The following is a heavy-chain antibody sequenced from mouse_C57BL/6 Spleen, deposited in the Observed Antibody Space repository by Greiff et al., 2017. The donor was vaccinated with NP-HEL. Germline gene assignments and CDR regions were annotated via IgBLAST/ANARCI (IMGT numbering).Heavy chain of an antibody. V-gene: IGHV1-59*01. Sequence: QVHVKQPGAELVRPGTSVKLSCKASGYTFTSYWMHWVKQRPGQGLEWIGVIDLSDSYTNYNQKFKGKATLTVDTSSSTAYMQLSSLTSEDSAVYYCARITTVVATDYWGQGTTLTVSS. CDR3: ARITTVVATDY. CDR1: GYTFTSYW. D-gene: IGHD1-1*01. J-gene: IGHJ2*01. CDR2: IDLSDSYT.